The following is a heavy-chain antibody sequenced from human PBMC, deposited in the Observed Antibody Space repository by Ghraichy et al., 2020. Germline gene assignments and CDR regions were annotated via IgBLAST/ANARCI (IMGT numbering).Heavy chain of an antibody. V-gene: IGHV3-64*02. D-gene: IGHD3-22*01. CDR2: ISSNGGST. CDR1: GFTFSSYA. CDR3: ARSGPDSSWGDAFDI. J-gene: IGHJ3*02. Sequence: GGSLRLSCAASGFTFSSYAMHWVRQAPGKRLEYVSAISSNGGSTYYADSVKGRFTISRDNSKNTLYLQMGSLRAEDMAVYYCARSGPDSSWGDAFDIWGQGTMVTVSS.